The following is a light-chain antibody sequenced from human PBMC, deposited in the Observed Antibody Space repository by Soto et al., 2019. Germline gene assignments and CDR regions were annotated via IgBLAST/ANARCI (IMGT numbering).Light chain of an antibody. CDR1: QSVSSW. J-gene: IGKJ1*01. Sequence: DIQMTQSPSTLSASVGDRVTITCRASQSVSSWLAWYQQKPGQAPKLLIHKASSLESGVPSSFSGSGSGTEFTLTISSLQTDDFAIYYCHQYDSSPWTFGQGTKVEIK. CDR2: KAS. V-gene: IGKV1-5*03. CDR3: HQYDSSPWT.